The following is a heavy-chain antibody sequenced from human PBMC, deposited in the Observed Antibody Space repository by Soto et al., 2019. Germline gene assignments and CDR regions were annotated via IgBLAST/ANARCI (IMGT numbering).Heavy chain of an antibody. CDR1: GYSFAGYW. CDR3: ARQIYDSDTDPNFQYYFDS. V-gene: IGHV5-10-1*01. Sequence: PGASLKISCKGSGYSFAGYWITWVRQKPGKGLEWMGRIDPSDSQTYYSPSFRGHVTISVTKSITTVFLQWSSLRASDTAMYYCARQIYDSDTDPNFQYYFDSWGQGTPVTVSS. CDR2: IDPSDSQT. J-gene: IGHJ4*02. D-gene: IGHD3-22*01.